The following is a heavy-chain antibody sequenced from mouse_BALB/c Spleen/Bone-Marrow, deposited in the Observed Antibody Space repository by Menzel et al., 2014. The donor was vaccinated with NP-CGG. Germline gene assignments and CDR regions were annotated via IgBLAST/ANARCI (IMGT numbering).Heavy chain of an antibody. CDR1: GYTFTSYV. V-gene: IGHV1-14*01. CDR2: INPYDDGT. J-gene: IGHJ4*01. CDR3: ARGTTVHYYAMDY. Sequence: VQLQQSGPELVKPGASVKMSCKASGYTFTSYVMHWVKQKPGQGLEWIGYINPYDDGTKYNEKFKGKATLTSDKSSSTAYMELSSLTCEDSAVYYCARGTTVHYYAMDYWGQGTSVTVSS. D-gene: IGHD1-1*01.